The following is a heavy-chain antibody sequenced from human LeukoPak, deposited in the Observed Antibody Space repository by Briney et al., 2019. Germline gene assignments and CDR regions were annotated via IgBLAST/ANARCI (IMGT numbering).Heavy chain of an antibody. V-gene: IGHV3-21*01. Sequence: GGSLRLSCIASGFTFSSYSMNWVRQAPGKGLEWVSSISSSGTYIYYADSLQGRFTFSRDNAKNSLYLQMNSLRAEDTAVYYCARVEGSYDYWGQGTLVTVSS. D-gene: IGHD1-26*01. J-gene: IGHJ4*02. CDR3: ARVEGSYDY. CDR1: GFTFSSYS. CDR2: ISSSGTYI.